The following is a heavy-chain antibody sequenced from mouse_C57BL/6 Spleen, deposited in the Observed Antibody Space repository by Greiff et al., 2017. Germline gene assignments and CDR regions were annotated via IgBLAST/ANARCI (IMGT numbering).Heavy chain of an antibody. J-gene: IGHJ4*01. CDR1: GFTFSDFY. Sequence: EVMLVESGGGLVQSGRSLRLSCATSGFTFSDFYMEWVRQAPGNGLEWIAASRNKANDYTTEYSASVKGRFIVSRDTSPSILYLQVNALRAEDTAIYYCARGDGYYYAMDYWGQGTSVTVSS. V-gene: IGHV7-1*01. D-gene: IGHD2-2*01. CDR2: SRNKANDYTT. CDR3: ARGDGYYYAMDY.